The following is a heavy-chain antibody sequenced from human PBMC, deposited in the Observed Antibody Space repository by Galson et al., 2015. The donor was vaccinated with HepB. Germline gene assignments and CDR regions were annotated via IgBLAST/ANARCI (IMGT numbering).Heavy chain of an antibody. CDR2: INAGNGNT. Sequence: SVKVSCKASGYTFTSYAMHWVRQAPGQRLEWMGWINAGNGNTKYSQKFQGRVTITRDTSASTAYMELSSLRSEDTAVYYCARELYCSGGSCYSYSSAYFDYWGQGTLVTVSS. CDR1: GYTFTSYA. D-gene: IGHD2-15*01. V-gene: IGHV1-3*01. CDR3: ARELYCSGGSCYSYSSAYFDY. J-gene: IGHJ4*02.